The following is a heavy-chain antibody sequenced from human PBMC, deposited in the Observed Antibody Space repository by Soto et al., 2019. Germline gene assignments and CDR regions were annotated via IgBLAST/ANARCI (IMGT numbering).Heavy chain of an antibody. CDR1: GGSISSSSYY. CDR3: ARHLRQYYDSSGYYLNWLDP. CDR2: IYYSGST. D-gene: IGHD3-22*01. J-gene: IGHJ5*02. Sequence: SETLSLTCTVSGGSISSSSYYWGWIRQPPGKGLEWIGSIYYSGSTYYNPSLKSRVTISVDTSKNQFSLKLSSVTAADTAVYYCARHLRQYYDSSGYYLNWLDPWGQGTLVTVYS. V-gene: IGHV4-39*01.